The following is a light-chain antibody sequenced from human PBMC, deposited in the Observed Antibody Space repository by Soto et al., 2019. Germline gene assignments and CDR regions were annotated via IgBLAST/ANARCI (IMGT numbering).Light chain of an antibody. CDR3: QSYDTALNVYVV. CDR1: SSNIGAGYD. V-gene: IGLV1-40*01. J-gene: IGLJ2*01. CDR2: GDT. Sequence: QSVLTQPPSVSGAPGQRVTISCTGSSSNIGAGYDVHWYQQLPGTAPKLLIYGDTNRPSGVPDRFSGPKSATSASLVITGLQAEDEADYYCQSYDTALNVYVVFGGGTKVTVL.